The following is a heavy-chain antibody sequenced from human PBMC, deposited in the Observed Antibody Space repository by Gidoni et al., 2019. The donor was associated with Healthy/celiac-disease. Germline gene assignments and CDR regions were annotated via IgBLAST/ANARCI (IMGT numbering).Heavy chain of an antibody. CDR2: ISSSSSYI. CDR1: GFTFSSYS. J-gene: IGHJ6*02. CDR3: ARDQAPGDSSGYYSYYYYYYGMDV. V-gene: IGHV3-21*01. D-gene: IGHD3-22*01. Sequence: EVQLVESGGGLVKPGGSLRLSCAASGFTFSSYSMNWVRQAPGKGLEWVSSISSSSSYIYYADSVKGRFTISRDNAKNSLYLQMNSLRAEDTAVYYCARDQAPGDSSGYYSYYYYYYGMDVWGQGTTVTVS.